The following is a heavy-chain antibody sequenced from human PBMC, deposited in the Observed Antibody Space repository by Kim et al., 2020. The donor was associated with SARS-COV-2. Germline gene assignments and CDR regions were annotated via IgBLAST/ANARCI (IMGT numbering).Heavy chain of an antibody. Sequence: GGSLRLSCAASGFTFGDYAMHWVRQAPGKGLEWVSGISWNSGSIGYADSVKGRFTISRDNAKNSLYLQMNSLRAEDTALYYWAKGGFTNWNCFDYWGQGTLVTVSS. CDR2: ISWNSGSI. CDR1: GFTFGDYA. J-gene: IGHJ4*02. V-gene: IGHV3-9*01. CDR3: AKGGFTNWNCFDY. D-gene: IGHD1-20*01.